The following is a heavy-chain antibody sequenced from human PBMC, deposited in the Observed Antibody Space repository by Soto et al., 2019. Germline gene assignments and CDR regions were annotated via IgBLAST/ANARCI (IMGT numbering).Heavy chain of an antibody. J-gene: IGHJ4*02. CDR2: IYYSGST. CDR1: GGSLSRYY. V-gene: IGHV4-59*08. CDR3: ATHPPYGPLDH. Sequence: SETLSLTCTVSGGSLSRYYWRWIRQPPGKGLEWIGYIYYSGSTNYNPSLKSRVTISVDTSKNQFSLRLTSVTAADTAVYYCATHPPYGPLDHWGQGTLVTVSS. D-gene: IGHD4-17*01.